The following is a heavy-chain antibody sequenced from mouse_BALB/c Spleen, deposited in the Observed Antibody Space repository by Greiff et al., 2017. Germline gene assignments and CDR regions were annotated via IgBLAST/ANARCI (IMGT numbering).Heavy chain of an antibody. Sequence: EVHLVESGGDLVKPGGSLKLSCAASGFTFSSYGMSWVRQTPDKRLEWVATISSGGSYTYYPDSVKGRFTISRDNAKNTLYLQMSSLKSEDTAMYYCARHGREPRMDYWGQGTTLTVSS. V-gene: IGHV5-6*01. CDR2: ISSGGSYT. J-gene: IGHJ2*01. CDR3: ARHGREPRMDY. D-gene: IGHD2-10*02. CDR1: GFTFSSYG.